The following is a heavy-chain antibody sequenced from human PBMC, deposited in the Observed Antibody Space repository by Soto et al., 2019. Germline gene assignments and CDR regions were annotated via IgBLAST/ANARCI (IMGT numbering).Heavy chain of an antibody. Sequence: GGSLRLSCATSGFTFSNFDMHWVRQVPGKGLEWVSAIGAARDPYYLGSVEGRFTISRENAKNSVYLQMNDLRAGDSAVYYCARAYTGRLPRRADYYYAMDVWGQGTTVTVSS. CDR2: IGAARDP. J-gene: IGHJ6*02. CDR3: ARAYTGRLPRRADYYYAMDV. V-gene: IGHV3-13*05. CDR1: GFTFSNFD. D-gene: IGHD2-2*02.